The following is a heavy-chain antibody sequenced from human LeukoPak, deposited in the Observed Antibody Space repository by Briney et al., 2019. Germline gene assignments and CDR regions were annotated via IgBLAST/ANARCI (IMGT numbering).Heavy chain of an antibody. CDR3: ARKTVVGSYFDY. CDR1: GFTFSAYW. J-gene: IGHJ4*02. CDR2: IKEDGRDK. V-gene: IGHV3-7*03. Sequence: GGSLRLSCAASGFTFSAYWMSWVRQAPGKGLEWVANIKEDGRDKYYVDSVKGRFTISRDNAKNSLYLQMNSLRAEDTAVYYCARKTVVGSYFDYWGQGTPVTVSS. D-gene: IGHD4-23*01.